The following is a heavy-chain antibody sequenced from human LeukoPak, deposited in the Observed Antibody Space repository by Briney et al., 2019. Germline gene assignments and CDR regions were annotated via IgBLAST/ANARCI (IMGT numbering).Heavy chain of an antibody. J-gene: IGHJ6*03. Sequence: GGSLRLSCIASGFIFSNYGMHWVRQSPGKGLEWVAVISFEESNTYYADSVKGRFTVSRDNSKNTLYLQMNSLRAEDTAIYYCAKNGDRGAYCTGGTCYPYFYYYMDVWGKGTTDTI. CDR1: GFIFSNYG. CDR2: ISFEESNT. CDR3: AKNGDRGAYCTGGTCYPYFYYYMDV. D-gene: IGHD2-15*01. V-gene: IGHV3-30*18.